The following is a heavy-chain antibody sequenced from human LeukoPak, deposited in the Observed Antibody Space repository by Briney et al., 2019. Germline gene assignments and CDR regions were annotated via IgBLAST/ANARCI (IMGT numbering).Heavy chain of an antibody. J-gene: IGHJ3*02. D-gene: IGHD4-17*01. V-gene: IGHV1-24*01. Sequence: ASVTVSCKVSGYTLTELSMHWVRQAPGKGLEWMGGFDPEDGETIYAQKFQGRVTMTEDTPTDTAYMELSSLRSEDTAVYYCATTVTSEHDAFDIWGQGTMVTVSS. CDR1: GYTLTELS. CDR3: ATTVTSEHDAFDI. CDR2: FDPEDGET.